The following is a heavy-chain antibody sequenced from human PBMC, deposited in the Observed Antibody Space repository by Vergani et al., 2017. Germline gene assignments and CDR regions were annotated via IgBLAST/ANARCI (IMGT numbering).Heavy chain of an antibody. D-gene: IGHD2-2*02. V-gene: IGHV3-33*01. Sequence: QGQLVESGGGIVQPGRSLTLSCVASRSTFKTYGMHWVRQAPGKGLEWVGLIYYDGSNAYYADSVKGRFTISKDNSKNTLYLQMSSLRAEDTAVYYCARDQVPAAIRVNVGSYMDVWGKGTTVIVSS. CDR3: ARDQVPAAIRVNVGSYMDV. CDR2: IYYDGSNA. CDR1: RSTFKTYG. J-gene: IGHJ6*03.